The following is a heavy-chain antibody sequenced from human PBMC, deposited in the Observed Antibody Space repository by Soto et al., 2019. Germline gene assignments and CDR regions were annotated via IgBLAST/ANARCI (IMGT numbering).Heavy chain of an antibody. CDR2: ISYDGSNK. CDR3: AGLPHGPYYDFWSGPTPSHRDY. D-gene: IGHD3-3*01. CDR1: GFTFSSYA. J-gene: IGHJ4*02. V-gene: IGHV3-30-3*01. Sequence: GGSLRLSCAASGFTFSSYAMHWVRQAPGKGLEWVAVISYDGSNKYYADSVKGRFTISRDNSKNTLYLQMNSLRAEDTAVYYCAGLPHGPYYDFWSGPTPSHRDYWGQGTLVTVSS.